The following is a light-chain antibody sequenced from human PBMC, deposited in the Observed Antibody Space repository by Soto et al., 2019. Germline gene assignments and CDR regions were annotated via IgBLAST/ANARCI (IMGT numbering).Light chain of an antibody. CDR1: QSVSSSY. CDR2: GAS. CDR3: QHYGSSLWT. J-gene: IGKJ1*01. V-gene: IGKV3-20*01. Sequence: IALTQNTGTLCLSVGQSAPLSSKDSQSVSSSYLAWYQQKPGQAPRLLIYGASSRATGIPDRFSGSGSGTGFTLTICSLGPGDFAVYYCQHYGSSLWTFGQGTKVDIK.